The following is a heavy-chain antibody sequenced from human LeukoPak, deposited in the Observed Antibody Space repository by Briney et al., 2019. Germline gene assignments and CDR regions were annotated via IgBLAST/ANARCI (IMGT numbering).Heavy chain of an antibody. CDR3: ATIGVVVTAIPHY. Sequence: PGGSLRLSCAASGFTFSDYFMSWIRQAPGKGLEWISYISRCGSTIYYTDSMKGRFTISRDNAKNSVYLQMNSLRAEDTAVYYCATIGVVVTAIPHYWGQGTLVTVSS. J-gene: IGHJ4*02. V-gene: IGHV3-11*01. D-gene: IGHD2-21*02. CDR2: ISRCGSTI. CDR1: GFTFSDYF.